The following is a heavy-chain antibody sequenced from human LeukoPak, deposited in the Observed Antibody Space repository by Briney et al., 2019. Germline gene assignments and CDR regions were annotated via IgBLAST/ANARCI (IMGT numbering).Heavy chain of an antibody. D-gene: IGHD3-10*01. CDR2: SNPNSGGT. CDR3: ARTWFGELFLDY. Sequence: ASVKVSCKASGYTFTGYYMHWVRQAPGQGLEWMGWSNPNSGGTNYAQKFQGRVTMTRDTSISTAYMELSRLRSDDTAVCYCARTWFGELFLDYWGQGTLVTVSS. CDR1: GYTFTGYY. V-gene: IGHV1-2*02. J-gene: IGHJ4*02.